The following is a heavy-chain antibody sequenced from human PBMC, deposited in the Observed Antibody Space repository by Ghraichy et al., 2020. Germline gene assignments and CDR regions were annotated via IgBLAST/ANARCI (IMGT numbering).Heavy chain of an antibody. J-gene: IGHJ4*02. CDR1: GGSISSGDYY. V-gene: IGHV4-30-4*01. CDR3: ARGDRGIWGSYRDY. CDR2: IYYSGST. D-gene: IGHD3-16*02. Sequence: SETLSLTCTVSGGSISSGDYYWSWIRQPPGKGLEWIGYIYYSGSTYYNPSLKSRVTISVDTSKNQFSLKLSSVTAADTAVYYCARGDRGIWGSYRDYWGQGTLVTVSS.